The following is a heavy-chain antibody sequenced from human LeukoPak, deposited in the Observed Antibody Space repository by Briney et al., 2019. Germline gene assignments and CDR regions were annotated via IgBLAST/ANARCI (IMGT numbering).Heavy chain of an antibody. Sequence: SETLSLTCSVSGGSISAYYWSWIRQPPGKGLEWIGYISYSGSTNYNPSLKSRVTISVDTSKNQFSLKLSSVTAADTAVYYCARVEMAAIVFDYWGQGTLVTVSS. CDR2: ISYSGST. CDR3: ARVEMAAIVFDY. D-gene: IGHD5-24*01. CDR1: GGSISAYY. J-gene: IGHJ4*02. V-gene: IGHV4-59*08.